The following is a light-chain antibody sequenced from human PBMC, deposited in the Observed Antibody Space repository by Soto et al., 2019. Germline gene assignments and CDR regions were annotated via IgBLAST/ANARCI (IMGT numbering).Light chain of an antibody. Sequence: DIQMTQSPSSLSASVGDRVTITCRASQSISSYLNWYQQKPGKAPKLLIYAASSLQSGVPSRFGGSGSGTDITLTISSLQPEDFATDYCQQSYSTPSFGQGTKLEIK. CDR2: AAS. CDR1: QSISSY. V-gene: IGKV1-39*01. J-gene: IGKJ2*01. CDR3: QQSYSTPS.